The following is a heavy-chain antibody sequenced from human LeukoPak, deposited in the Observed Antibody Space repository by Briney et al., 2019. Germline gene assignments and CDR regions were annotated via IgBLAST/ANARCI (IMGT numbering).Heavy chain of an antibody. CDR3: ARVIGYSGYETFDY. CDR1: GGTFGSYA. CDR2: IIPIFGTA. Sequence: ASVKVSCKASGGTFGSYAISWVRQAPGQGLEWMGGIIPIFGTANYAQKFQGRVTITADESTSTAYMELSSLRSEDTAVYYCARVIGYSGYETFDYWGQGTLVTVSS. V-gene: IGHV1-69*13. D-gene: IGHD5-12*01. J-gene: IGHJ4*02.